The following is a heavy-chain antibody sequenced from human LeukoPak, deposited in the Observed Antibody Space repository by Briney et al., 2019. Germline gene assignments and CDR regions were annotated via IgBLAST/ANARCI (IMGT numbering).Heavy chain of an antibody. CDR3: ARHTAWGYDNHFDY. CDR2: IYTSGST. CDR1: GGSISSYY. D-gene: IGHD5-12*01. J-gene: IGHJ4*02. V-gene: IGHV4-4*07. Sequence: PSETLSLTCTVSGGSISSYYWSWIRQPAGKGLEWIGRIYTSGSTNYNPSHKSRVTISVDTSKNFFSLKLSSVTAADTAVYYCARHTAWGYDNHFDYWGQGTLVTVSS.